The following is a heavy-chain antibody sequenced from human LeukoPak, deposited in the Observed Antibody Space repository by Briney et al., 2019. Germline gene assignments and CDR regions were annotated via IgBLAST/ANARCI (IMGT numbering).Heavy chain of an antibody. Sequence: GGSLRLSCAASEFTFSSYWMSWVRQAPGKGLEWVASIKQDGSEKYYVDSVRGRFTISRDNGENSVFLEMNNLRVDDTAVYYCARVRGYFDYWGQGTRVTVSS. CDR1: EFTFSSYW. CDR3: ARVRGYFDY. J-gene: IGHJ4*02. V-gene: IGHV3-7*03. CDR2: IKQDGSEK.